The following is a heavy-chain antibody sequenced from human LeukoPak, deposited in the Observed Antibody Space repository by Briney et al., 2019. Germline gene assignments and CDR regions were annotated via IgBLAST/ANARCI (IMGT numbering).Heavy chain of an antibody. Sequence: GGSLRLSCAASGFTFSSYWMSWVRQAPGKGLEWVSYITWNSGIKGYADSVKGRFTISRDNAKNSLILQMNSLRVEDTALYYCAKLGGAFDIWGQGTMVIVSS. D-gene: IGHD3-16*01. CDR3: AKLGGAFDI. CDR1: GFTFSSYW. V-gene: IGHV3-9*01. CDR2: ITWNSGIK. J-gene: IGHJ3*02.